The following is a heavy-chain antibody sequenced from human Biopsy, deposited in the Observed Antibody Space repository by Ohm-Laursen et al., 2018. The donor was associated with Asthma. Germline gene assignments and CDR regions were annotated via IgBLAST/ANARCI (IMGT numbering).Heavy chain of an antibody. D-gene: IGHD1-7*01. J-gene: IGHJ4*02. CDR1: GYSLTDLS. Sequence: ASVKVSCKISGYSLTDLSMHWVRQAPGQGLEWMGGHDLVEGGTVNARRFQGRVTMTEDTSTDTAYMELSSLSSDDTAVYYCASDFPKNYVRYNFQFWGQGTLVTVSS. CDR3: ASDFPKNYVRYNFQF. CDR2: HDLVEGGT. V-gene: IGHV1-24*01.